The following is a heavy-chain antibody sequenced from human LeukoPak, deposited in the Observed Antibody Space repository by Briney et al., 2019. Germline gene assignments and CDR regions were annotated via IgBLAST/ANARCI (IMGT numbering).Heavy chain of an antibody. CDR3: SSSGWSSY. CDR1: GGPISSSSYY. CDR2: IYYSGST. J-gene: IGHJ4*02. Sequence: SETLSLTCTVSGGPISSSSYYWGWIRQPPGKGLEWIGSIYYSGSTYYNPSLKSRVTISVDTPKNQFSLKLSSVTAADTAVYYCSSSGWSSYWGQGTLVTVSS. D-gene: IGHD6-19*01. V-gene: IGHV4-39*01.